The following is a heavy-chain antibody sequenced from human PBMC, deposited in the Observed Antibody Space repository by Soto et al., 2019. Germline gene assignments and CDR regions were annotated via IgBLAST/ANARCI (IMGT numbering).Heavy chain of an antibody. V-gene: IGHV3-23*01. D-gene: IGHD3-16*01. CDR2: ISGSGGNT. CDR1: GFTFSSYV. J-gene: IGHJ1*01. Sequence: EVQLLESGGGLVQPGGSLRLSCAASGFTFSSYVMSWVRQAPGKGLEWVSAISGSGGNTFYADSVKGRFTISRDNAKTSLYLQMNSLRVEDTAVFYCVTWADAADEDYFHHWGQGTLVTVSS. CDR3: VTWADAADEDYFHH.